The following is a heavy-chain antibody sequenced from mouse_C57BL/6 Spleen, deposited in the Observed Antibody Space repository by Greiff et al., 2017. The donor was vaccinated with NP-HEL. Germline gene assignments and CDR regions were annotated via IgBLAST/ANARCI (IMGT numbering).Heavy chain of an antibody. Sequence: EVQLQQSGPELVKPGASVKISCKASGYTFTDYYMNWVKQSHGKSLEWIGDINPNNGGTSYNQKFKGKATLTVDKSSSTAYMELRSLTSEDSAVYYCARFWEFAYWGQGTLVTVSA. J-gene: IGHJ3*01. D-gene: IGHD4-1*01. CDR2: INPNNGGT. V-gene: IGHV1-26*01. CDR1: GYTFTDYY. CDR3: ARFWEFAY.